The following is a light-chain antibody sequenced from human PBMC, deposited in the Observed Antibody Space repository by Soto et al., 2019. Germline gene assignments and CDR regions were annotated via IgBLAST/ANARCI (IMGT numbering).Light chain of an antibody. J-gene: IGLJ1*01. CDR2: EVT. V-gene: IGLV2-8*01. CDR1: SSDVGAYDY. Sequence: SVLTQPPSASGSPGQSVTISCTGTSSDVGAYDYVSWYQQHPGEAPKLMIYEVTKRPSGVPDRFSGSKSGNTASLTVSGLQAEDEADYYCSSYAKTTNFVFGTGTKVTVL. CDR3: SSYAKTTNFV.